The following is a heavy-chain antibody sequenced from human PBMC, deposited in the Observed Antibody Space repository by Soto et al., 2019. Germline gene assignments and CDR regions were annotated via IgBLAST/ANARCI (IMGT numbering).Heavy chain of an antibody. J-gene: IGHJ4*02. CDR3: AHRRIGVSQWNYGDFDY. V-gene: IGHV2-5*02. D-gene: IGHD1-7*01. CDR1: GFSLSTSGVG. CDR2: IYWDDDK. Sequence: QITLKESGPTLVKPTQTLTLTCTFSGFSLSTSGVGVGWIRQPPGKALEWLVFIYWDDDKRYSPSLRSRLTNTKDTSKNPVVLTMTNVDPVDTATYFCAHRRIGVSQWNYGDFDYWGQGTLVTVSS.